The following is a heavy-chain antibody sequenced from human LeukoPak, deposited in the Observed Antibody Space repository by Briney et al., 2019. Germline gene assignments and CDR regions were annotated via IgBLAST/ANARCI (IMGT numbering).Heavy chain of an antibody. Sequence: ASVKVSCKASGNTFTSYGISWVRQAPGQGLEWMGWISTYSGYTNFAQNFQGRVTMTTDTSTSTAYMELSRLRSDDTAVYYCARGGSYSNWFDPWGQGTLVTVSS. CDR3: ARGGSYSNWFDP. V-gene: IGHV1-18*01. D-gene: IGHD1-26*01. J-gene: IGHJ5*02. CDR2: ISTYSGYT. CDR1: GNTFTSYG.